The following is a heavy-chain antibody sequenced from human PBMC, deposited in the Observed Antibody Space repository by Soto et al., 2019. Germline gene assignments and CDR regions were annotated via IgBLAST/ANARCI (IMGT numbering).Heavy chain of an antibody. Sequence: SVKVSCKASGGTFSSYAISWVRQAPGQGLEWMGGIIPIFGTANYAQKFQGRVTITADESTSTAYMELSSLRSEDTAVYYCARGAVRRAVAGNWFDPWGKGTLVTVPS. D-gene: IGHD6-19*01. CDR3: ARGAVRRAVAGNWFDP. J-gene: IGHJ5*02. CDR2: IIPIFGTA. V-gene: IGHV1-69*13. CDR1: GGTFSSYA.